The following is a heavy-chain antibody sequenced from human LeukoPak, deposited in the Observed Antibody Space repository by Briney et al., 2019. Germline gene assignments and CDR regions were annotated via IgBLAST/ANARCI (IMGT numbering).Heavy chain of an antibody. J-gene: IGHJ5*01. CDR1: GGSISSGTYH. Sequence: SETLSHTCSVSGGSISSGTYHWSWIRQPAGKGLEWIGRIYTSGSTNYNPSLKSRVTISVDTSKNQFSLKVSSVTAADTAVYYCAREFDSWGQGTLVTVSS. CDR2: IYTSGST. CDR3: AREFDS. V-gene: IGHV4-61*02.